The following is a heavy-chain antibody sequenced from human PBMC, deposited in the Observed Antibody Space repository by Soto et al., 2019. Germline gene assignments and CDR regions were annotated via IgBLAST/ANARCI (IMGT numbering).Heavy chain of an antibody. D-gene: IGHD3-9*01. CDR3: AQCVSNRGVTLGPNGLIGS. J-gene: IGHJ5*02. V-gene: IGHV3-30*18. CDR1: GFTFSNYG. CDR2: ISHDGSDL. Sequence: PGGSLRLSCAASGFTFSNYGMHWVRQAPGKGLEWLAIISHDGSDLKYADSVKGRFTISRDNSRNTLYLQIDSLRPEDTAMYYCAQCVSNRGVTLGPNGLIGSWGQGTLVNVSS.